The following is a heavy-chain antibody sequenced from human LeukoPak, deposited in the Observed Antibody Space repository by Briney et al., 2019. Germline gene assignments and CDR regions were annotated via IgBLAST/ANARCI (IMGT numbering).Heavy chain of an antibody. CDR2: ISGSGSST. D-gene: IGHD3-16*02. Sequence: GGSLRLSCAASGFTFSTYAMSWVRQAPGKGLEWVSSISGSGSSTSYADSVRGLFTISRDNSKNTLDLQMNSLRAEDTAIYYCAKGSLRLGELSSWTLDYWGQGTLVTVSS. J-gene: IGHJ4*02. CDR1: GFTFSTYA. CDR3: AKGSLRLGELSSWTLDY. V-gene: IGHV3-23*01.